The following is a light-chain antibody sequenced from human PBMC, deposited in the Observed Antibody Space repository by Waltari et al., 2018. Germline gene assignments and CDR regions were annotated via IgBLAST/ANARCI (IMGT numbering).Light chain of an antibody. Sequence: DTQMTQFPSTLSASVGDRVPITCRASQSVSSWLAWYQQKPGTAPKLLIYKASTLEGGGPSRFSGSGAGTEFTLTISGLQPDDFATYYCQQNNTYSTFGQGTKVDSK. V-gene: IGKV1-5*01. J-gene: IGKJ1*01. CDR2: KAS. CDR1: QSVSSW. CDR3: QQNNTYST.